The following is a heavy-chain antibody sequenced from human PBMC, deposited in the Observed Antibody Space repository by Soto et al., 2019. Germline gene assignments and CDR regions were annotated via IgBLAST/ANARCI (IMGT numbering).Heavy chain of an antibody. CDR1: GGTFSSYA. CDR2: IIPIFGTA. V-gene: IGHV1-69*13. D-gene: IGHD4-17*01. CDR3: ASHGYGDYYYYGMDV. J-gene: IGHJ6*02. Sequence: ASVKVSCKASGGTFSSYAISWVLQAPGQGLEWMGGIIPIFGTANYAQKFQGRVTITADESTSTAYMELSSLRSEDTAVYYCASHGYGDYYYYGMDVWGQGTTVTVSS.